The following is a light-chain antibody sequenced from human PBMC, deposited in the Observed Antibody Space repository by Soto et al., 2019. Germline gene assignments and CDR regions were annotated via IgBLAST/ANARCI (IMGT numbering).Light chain of an antibody. CDR3: QQYDHWPYA. CDR1: QSVGNK. CDR2: GAS. J-gene: IGKJ2*01. V-gene: IGKV3D-15*01. Sequence: EIVMTQSPVTLSVSPGERVTLSFRASQSVGNKLAWYQQKPGQAPRLLIYGASTGDTDFPARFSGSASGSGTEFSLTIGSLQSEDFPVYFCQQYDHWPYAFGQGNKLEI.